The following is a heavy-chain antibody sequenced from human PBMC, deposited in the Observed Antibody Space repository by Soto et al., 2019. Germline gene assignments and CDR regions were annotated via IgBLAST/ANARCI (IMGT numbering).Heavy chain of an antibody. Sequence: QVQLVQSGAEVKKPGASVKVSCKASGYTFTSYGISWVRQAPGQGLEWMGWISAYNGNTNYAQKLQGRGTMTTDTSTSTAYMELRSLRSDDTAVYYCARDKKQWELLRPNNPFDYWGQGTLVTVSS. D-gene: IGHD1-26*01. CDR3: ARDKKQWELLRPNNPFDY. CDR2: ISAYNGNT. CDR1: GYTFTSYG. J-gene: IGHJ4*02. V-gene: IGHV1-18*01.